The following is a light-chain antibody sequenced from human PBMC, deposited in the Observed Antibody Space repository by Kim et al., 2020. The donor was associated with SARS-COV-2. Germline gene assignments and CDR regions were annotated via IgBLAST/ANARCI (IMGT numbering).Light chain of an antibody. Sequence: QSITITCTGTSNDVGSYNYVSCYQPHPHKPPKLMIYAFSNRPSGVSNRFSVSKSGNTASLTISGLQAEDEADYYCSSYTRSSTNYVFGTGTKVTVL. V-gene: IGLV2-14*03. CDR3: SSYTRSSTNYV. J-gene: IGLJ1*01. CDR2: AFS. CDR1: SNDVGSYNY.